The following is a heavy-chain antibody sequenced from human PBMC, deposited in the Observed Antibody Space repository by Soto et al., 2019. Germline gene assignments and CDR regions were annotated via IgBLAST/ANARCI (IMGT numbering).Heavy chain of an antibody. V-gene: IGHV3-53*02. Sequence: EVQLVETGGGLIQPGGSLRLSCAASGFTVSSNYMSWVRQAPGKGLEWVSVIYSGGSTYYADSVKGRFTISRDNSKNTLYLQMNSLRAEDTAVYYCARAPQLRFLRMDVWGQGTTVTVSS. J-gene: IGHJ6*02. D-gene: IGHD3-3*01. CDR3: ARAPQLRFLRMDV. CDR2: IYSGGST. CDR1: GFTVSSNY.